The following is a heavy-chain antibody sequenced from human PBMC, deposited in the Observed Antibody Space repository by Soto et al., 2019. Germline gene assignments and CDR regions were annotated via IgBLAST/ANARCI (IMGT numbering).Heavy chain of an antibody. Sequence: GASVKVSCKASGGTFSSYAISWVRQAPGQGLEWMGGIIPIFGTANYAQKFQGRVTITADESTSTAYMELSSLRSEDTAVYYCARDFCLGYCSRGGYYGMDVWGQGTTVTVSS. CDR3: ARDFCLGYCSRGGYYGMDV. CDR1: GGTFSSYA. D-gene: IGHD2-2*01. CDR2: IIPIFGTA. V-gene: IGHV1-69*13. J-gene: IGHJ6*02.